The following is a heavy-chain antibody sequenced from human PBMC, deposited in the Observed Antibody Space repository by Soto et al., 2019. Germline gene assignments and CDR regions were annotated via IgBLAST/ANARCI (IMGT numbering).Heavy chain of an antibody. Sequence: SSETLSLTCAVYGGSFSGYYWSWIRQPPGKGLGWIGEINHSGGTNYNPSLKSRVTISVDTSKNQFSLKLSSVTAADTAVYYCARSITGTTYYYYYYMDVWGKGTTVTVSS. CDR1: GGSFSGYY. J-gene: IGHJ6*03. D-gene: IGHD1-7*01. CDR3: ARSITGTTYYYYYYMDV. CDR2: INHSGGT. V-gene: IGHV4-34*01.